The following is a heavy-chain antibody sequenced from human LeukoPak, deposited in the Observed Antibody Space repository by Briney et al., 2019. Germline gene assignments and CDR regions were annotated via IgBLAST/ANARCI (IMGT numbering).Heavy chain of an antibody. CDR1: GYTFTDYY. D-gene: IGHD4-17*01. J-gene: IGHJ3*02. V-gene: IGHV1-2*02. Sequence: GASVKVSCKASGYTFTDYYMHWVRQAPGQGLEWMGWINPKSGGANSAQRFQGRATMTRDTSISTTYMELSRLRPDDTAVYYCAREAFTTVTSATDAFDIWGQGTMVTVSS. CDR2: INPKSGGA. CDR3: AREAFTTVTSATDAFDI.